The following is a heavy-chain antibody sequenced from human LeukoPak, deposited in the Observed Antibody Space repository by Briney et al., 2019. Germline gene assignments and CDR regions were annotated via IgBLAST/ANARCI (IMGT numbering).Heavy chain of an antibody. J-gene: IGHJ4*02. CDR2: IIPIFGTA. V-gene: IGHV1-69*13. D-gene: IGHD1-26*01. CDR3: ARGRTYSGSLSHFDY. CDR1: GGTFSSYA. Sequence: GASVKVSCTASGGTFSSYAISWVRQAPGQGLEWMGGIIPIFGTANYAQKFQGRVTITADESTSTAYMELSSLRSEDTAVYYCARGRTYSGSLSHFDYWGQGTLVTVSS.